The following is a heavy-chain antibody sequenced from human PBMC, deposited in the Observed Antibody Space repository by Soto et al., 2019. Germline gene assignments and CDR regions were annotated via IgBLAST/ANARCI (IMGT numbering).Heavy chain of an antibody. D-gene: IGHD6-19*01. CDR1: GFTFSSYA. J-gene: IGHJ4*02. Sequence: QVQLVESGGGVVQPGRSLRLSCAASGFTFSSYAMHWVRQAPGKGLEWVAVISYDGSNKYYADSVKGRFTISRDNSKNTLSLQMNSLRAEATAVYYCARDRSSGWSEPPCFAYWGQGTLVTVSS. V-gene: IGHV3-30-3*01. CDR2: ISYDGSNK. CDR3: ARDRSSGWSEPPCFAY.